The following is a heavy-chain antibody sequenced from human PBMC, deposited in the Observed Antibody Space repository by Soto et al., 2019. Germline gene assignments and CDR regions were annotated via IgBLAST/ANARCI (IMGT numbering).Heavy chain of an antibody. CDR1: GRSMISYY. CDR3: AREGDDRHFFFDS. V-gene: IGHV4-4*07. J-gene: IGHJ4*02. CDR2: IYTGGNT. D-gene: IGHD3-3*02. Sequence: QLQESGPGLVKPSETLSLTCNVSGRSMISYYWSGIRQPAGKGLEWIGRIYTGGNTNYNPSLKSRVTMSVDTSKSQFSLSLTSVTAADTAVYYCAREGDDRHFFFDSWGQGTLVTVSS.